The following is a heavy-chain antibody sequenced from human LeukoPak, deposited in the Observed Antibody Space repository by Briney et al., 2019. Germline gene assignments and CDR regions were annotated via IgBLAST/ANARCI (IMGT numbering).Heavy chain of an antibody. Sequence: SETLSLTCTISGASISNYHWTWIRQSAGKGLEWIGRLTPSGSFDYNPSLKSRITMSMDTSKKQFSLKLRSVTAADTAVYYCARANSHYGDIFGYWGQGTLVTVSS. J-gene: IGHJ4*02. CDR1: GASISNYH. CDR2: LTPSGSF. CDR3: ARANSHYGDIFGY. D-gene: IGHD4-17*01. V-gene: IGHV4-4*07.